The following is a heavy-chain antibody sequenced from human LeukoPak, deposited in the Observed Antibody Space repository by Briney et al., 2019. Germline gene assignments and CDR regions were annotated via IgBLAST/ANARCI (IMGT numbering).Heavy chain of an antibody. CDR2: ITADSGTT. Sequence: GGSLRLSCAVSGFTFSTKSMNWVRQAPGKGLEWVSYITADSGTTYYADSVKGRFTISRDNAKNSLYLQMNSLRDEDTAVYYCARDFCSSTSCRFDYWGQGTLVTVSS. V-gene: IGHV3-48*02. J-gene: IGHJ4*02. CDR3: ARDFCSSTSCRFDY. D-gene: IGHD2-2*01. CDR1: GFTFSTKS.